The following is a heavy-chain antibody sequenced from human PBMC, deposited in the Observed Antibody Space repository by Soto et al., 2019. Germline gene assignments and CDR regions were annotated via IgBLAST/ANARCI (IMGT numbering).Heavy chain of an antibody. J-gene: IGHJ5*02. D-gene: IGHD3-3*01. V-gene: IGHV1-3*01. Sequence: ASVKVSCKASGYTFTSYAMHCARQAPGQRLEWMGWINAGNGNTKYSQKFQGRVTITRDTSASTAYMELSSLRSEDTAVYYCARDLPHDFWSGPDGFDPWGQGTLVTVSS. CDR1: GYTFTSYA. CDR2: INAGNGNT. CDR3: ARDLPHDFWSGPDGFDP.